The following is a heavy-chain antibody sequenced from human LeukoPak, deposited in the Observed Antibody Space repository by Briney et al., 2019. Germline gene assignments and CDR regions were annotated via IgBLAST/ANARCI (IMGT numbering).Heavy chain of an antibody. CDR1: GYTFTGYY. D-gene: IGHD5-18*01. J-gene: IGHJ6*03. CDR2: INPNSGGT. Sequence: ASVKVSCKASGYTFTGYYMHWVRQAPGQGLEWMGWINPNSGGTNYAQKFQGRVTMTRDTSISTAYMELSRLRSDDTAVYYCARWQTVDTAMVTDYMDVWGKGTTVTVSS. V-gene: IGHV1-2*02. CDR3: ARWQTVDTAMVTDYMDV.